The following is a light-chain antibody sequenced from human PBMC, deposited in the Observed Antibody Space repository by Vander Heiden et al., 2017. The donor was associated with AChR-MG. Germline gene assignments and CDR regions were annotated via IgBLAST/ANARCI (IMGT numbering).Light chain of an antibody. CDR1: QSISNY. CDR2: AAS. V-gene: IGKV1-39*01. Sequence: DIQMTQSPSSLSASVGDRITITCRASQSISNYLNWYQQKPGKTPRLLIYAASSLQTGVPSRFIGSESGTDFTLTINRLQPEDFATYYCQQTDSTPQTFGQRTKVEIK. J-gene: IGKJ1*01. CDR3: QQTDSTPQT.